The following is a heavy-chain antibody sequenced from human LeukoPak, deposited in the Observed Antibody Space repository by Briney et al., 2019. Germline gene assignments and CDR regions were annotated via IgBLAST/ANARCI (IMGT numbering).Heavy chain of an antibody. CDR1: GGSISSYY. Sequence: SETLSLTCTVSGGSISSYYWSWIRQPPGKGLEWIGYIYYSGSTNYNPSLKSRVTISVDTSKNQFSLKLSSVAAADTAVYYCAGHGYDILTGYEYYFDYWGQGTLVTVSS. CDR3: AGHGYDILTGYEYYFDY. D-gene: IGHD3-9*01. J-gene: IGHJ4*02. V-gene: IGHV4-59*08. CDR2: IYYSGST.